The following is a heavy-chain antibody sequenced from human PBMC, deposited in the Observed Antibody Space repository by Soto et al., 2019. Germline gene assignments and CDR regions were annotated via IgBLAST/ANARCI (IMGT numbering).Heavy chain of an antibody. Sequence: VQLVQSGAEVKKPGSSVKVSCKASGGTFSSYAFSWVRQAPGQGLEWMGGIIPIFGTANYAQKFQGRVTITADESTSTAYMELSSLRSVDTAVYYCARVRVRFLEWLGSEGWGQGTLVTVSS. CDR3: ARVRVRFLEWLGSEG. CDR1: GGTFSSYA. D-gene: IGHD3-3*01. CDR2: IIPIFGTA. J-gene: IGHJ4*02. V-gene: IGHV1-69*12.